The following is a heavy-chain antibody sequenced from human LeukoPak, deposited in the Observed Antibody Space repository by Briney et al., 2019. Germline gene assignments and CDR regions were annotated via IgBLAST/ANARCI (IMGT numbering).Heavy chain of an antibody. D-gene: IGHD3-16*01. CDR3: ARHGGERGQTIDY. CDR1: GGSISSYY. V-gene: IGHV4-59*08. CDR2: IYYSGST. Sequence: SETLSLTCTVSGGSISSYYWSWIRQPPGKGLEWIGYIYYSGSTNYNPSLKSRVTISVDTSKNQFSLRLSYMTAADTAVYYCARHGGERGQTIDYWGQGTLVTVSS. J-gene: IGHJ4*02.